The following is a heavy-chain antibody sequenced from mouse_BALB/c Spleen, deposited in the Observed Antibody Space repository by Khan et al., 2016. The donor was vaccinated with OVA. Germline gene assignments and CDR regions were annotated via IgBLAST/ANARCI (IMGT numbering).Heavy chain of an antibody. CDR2: ISYSGNS. CDR3: ACELRGFAY. J-gene: IGHJ3*01. V-gene: IGHV3-8*02. Sequence: EVLLQESGPSLVKPSQTLSLTCSVTGDSITSGYWNWIRKFPGNKLEYMGYISYSGNSYYNPSLKSRISVTRDTSKTQYYLQLNSVTTEDTATYYCACELRGFAYWGQGTLVTVSA. CDR1: GDSITSGY. D-gene: IGHD1-1*01.